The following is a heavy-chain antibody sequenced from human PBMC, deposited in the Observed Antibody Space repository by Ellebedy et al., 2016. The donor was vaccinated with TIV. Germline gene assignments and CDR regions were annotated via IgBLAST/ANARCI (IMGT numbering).Heavy chain of an antibody. Sequence: ASVKVSCKASGYIFSSYFMHWVRQPPRQGLEWRGIINPSGGSTSYAQKLQGRVTMTRDTSTSTVYMELSSLRSEDTAVYYCARRGTATPGAFDIWGQGTMVTVSS. V-gene: IGHV1-46*04. D-gene: IGHD6-13*01. CDR1: GYIFSSYF. CDR3: ARRGTATPGAFDI. J-gene: IGHJ3*02. CDR2: INPSGGST.